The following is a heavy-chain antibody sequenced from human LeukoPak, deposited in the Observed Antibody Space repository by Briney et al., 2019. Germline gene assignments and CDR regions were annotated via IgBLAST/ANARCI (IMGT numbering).Heavy chain of an antibody. D-gene: IGHD3-9*01. CDR3: ASGLDILTGYSSSPFSNSWGPYYYYMDV. Sequence: GASVKVSCKASGGTFSSYAISWVRQAPGQGLEWMGGIIPIFGTANYAQKFQGRVTITADESTSTAYMELSSLRSEDTAVYYCASGLDILTGYSSSPFSNSWGPYYYYMDVWGKGTTVTISS. V-gene: IGHV1-69*13. CDR2: IIPIFGTA. J-gene: IGHJ6*03. CDR1: GGTFSSYA.